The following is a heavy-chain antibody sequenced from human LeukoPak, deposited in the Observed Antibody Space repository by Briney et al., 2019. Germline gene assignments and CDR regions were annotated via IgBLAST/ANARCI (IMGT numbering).Heavy chain of an antibody. J-gene: IGHJ4*02. CDR1: GFTFTIYA. CDR2: ISDSGDRT. V-gene: IGHV3-23*01. CDR3: ARAAPDGYNSDY. Sequence: GGSLRLSCAASGFTFTIYAMSWVRQSPGKGLEWVSSISDSGDRTYYADSVKGRFTISRDNSRNTLYLQVNSLRAEDTAVYYCARAAPDGYNSDYWGQGTLVTVSS. D-gene: IGHD5-24*01.